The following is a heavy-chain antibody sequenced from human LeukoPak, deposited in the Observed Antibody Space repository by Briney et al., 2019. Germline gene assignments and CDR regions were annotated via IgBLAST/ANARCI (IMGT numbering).Heavy chain of an antibody. CDR2: IIPILGIA. Sequence: ASVKVSCKASGGTFSSYAISWVRQAPGQGLEWMGGIIPILGIANYAQKFQGRVTITADKSTSTAYMELSSLRSEDTAVYYCAKDQGLDDYVWGSYRYKSLDYWGQGTLVTVSS. J-gene: IGHJ4*02. CDR3: AKDQGLDDYVWGSYRYKSLDY. CDR1: GGTFSSYA. D-gene: IGHD3-16*02. V-gene: IGHV1-69*10.